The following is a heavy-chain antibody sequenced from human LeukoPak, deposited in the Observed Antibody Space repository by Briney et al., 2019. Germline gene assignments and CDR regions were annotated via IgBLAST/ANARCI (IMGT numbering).Heavy chain of an antibody. D-gene: IGHD2-21*01. CDR2: INSDGSST. J-gene: IGHJ6*03. Sequence: PGGSLRLSCAASRFTFSSFWMHWVRQAPGKGLVWVSRINSDGSSTSYADSVKGRFTISRDNAKNTLYLQMNSLRAEETAVYYCARIAYPDEGMDVWGRGTAVAVSS. CDR3: ARIAYPDEGMDV. V-gene: IGHV3-74*01. CDR1: RFTFSSFW.